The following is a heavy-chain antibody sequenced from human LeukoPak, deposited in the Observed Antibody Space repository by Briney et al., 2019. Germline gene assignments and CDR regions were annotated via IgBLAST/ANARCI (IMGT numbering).Heavy chain of an antibody. CDR3: AGGVYIAAAQYGY. J-gene: IGHJ4*02. V-gene: IGHV4-34*01. D-gene: IGHD6-13*01. Sequence: SETLSLTCAVYGGSFSGYYWSWIRQPPGKGLEWIGEINHSGSTNYNPSLKSRVTISVDTSKNQFSLKLSSVTAADTAVYYCAGGVYIAAAQYGYWGRGTLVTVSS. CDR2: INHSGST. CDR1: GGSFSGYY.